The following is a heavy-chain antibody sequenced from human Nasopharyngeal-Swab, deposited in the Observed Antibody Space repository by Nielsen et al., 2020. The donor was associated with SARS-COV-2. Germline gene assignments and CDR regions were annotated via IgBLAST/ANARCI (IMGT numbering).Heavy chain of an antibody. V-gene: IGHV3-30*04. CDR3: GRTAH. J-gene: IGHJ4*02. Sequence: GGSLRPSCAASGFTFSSYAMHWVRQAPGKGLEWVAVISYDGSNKYYADSVKGRFTISRDNSKNTLYLQMNSLRAEDTAVYYCGRTAHWGQGTLVTVSS. CDR2: ISYDGSNK. CDR1: GFTFSSYA.